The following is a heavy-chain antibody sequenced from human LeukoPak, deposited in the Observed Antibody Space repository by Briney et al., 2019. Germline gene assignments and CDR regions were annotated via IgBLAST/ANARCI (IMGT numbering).Heavy chain of an antibody. D-gene: IGHD1-26*01. CDR2: ISGGGGST. J-gene: IGHJ4*02. V-gene: IGHV3-23*01. Sequence: PGGSLRLYCAASGFTFCSYAMSWVRQAPGKGLEWVSAISGGGGSTYYADSVKVRFTISRDNAKNSLYLQMNSLRAEATAVYYCARDGANSEYWGQGALVTVSS. CDR1: GFTFCSYA. CDR3: ARDGANSEY.